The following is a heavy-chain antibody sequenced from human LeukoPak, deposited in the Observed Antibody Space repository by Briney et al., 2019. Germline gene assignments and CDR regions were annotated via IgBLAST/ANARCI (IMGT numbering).Heavy chain of an antibody. CDR3: ATEGTVYYGSGEDY. CDR2: IKQDGSEK. CDR1: GFTFSSYW. V-gene: IGHV3-7*01. D-gene: IGHD3-10*01. J-gene: IGHJ4*02. Sequence: GSLRLSCAASGFTFSSYWMSWVRQAPGKGLEWVANIKQDGSEKYYVDSVKGRFTISRDNAKNSLYLQMNGLRAEDTAVYYCATEGTVYYGSGEDYWGQGTLVTVSS.